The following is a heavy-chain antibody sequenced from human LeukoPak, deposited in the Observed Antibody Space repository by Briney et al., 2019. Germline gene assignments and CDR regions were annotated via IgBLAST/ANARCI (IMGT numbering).Heavy chain of an antibody. Sequence: GEPLKISCKDPGYSFTSYWIGWVRQMPGKGLEWMGISYPADSDTRYSPSFQGQVTISADKSINTAYLQWSSLKAADTAIYYCARRGEAMDPFDYWGQGTLVTVSS. J-gene: IGHJ4*02. D-gene: IGHD5-18*01. V-gene: IGHV5-51*01. CDR1: GYSFTSYW. CDR3: ARRGEAMDPFDY. CDR2: SYPADSDT.